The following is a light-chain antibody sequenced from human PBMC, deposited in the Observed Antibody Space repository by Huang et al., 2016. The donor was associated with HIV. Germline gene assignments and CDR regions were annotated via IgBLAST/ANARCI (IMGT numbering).Light chain of an antibody. Sequence: VLTQSPDTLSSSPGEKVTVSCRASQSLSSSYIAWYQPRPGQAPRLLIYGASTMATDIPDRFSGSGSGTDFTLTINRLEPADFAMYYCQQYGTSPYTFGQGTNLEIK. CDR3: QQYGTSPYT. CDR2: GAS. CDR1: QSLSSSY. J-gene: IGKJ2*01. V-gene: IGKV3-20*01.